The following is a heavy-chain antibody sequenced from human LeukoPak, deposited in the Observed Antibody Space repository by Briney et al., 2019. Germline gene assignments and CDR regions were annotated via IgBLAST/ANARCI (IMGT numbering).Heavy chain of an antibody. V-gene: IGHV3-21*01. CDR1: GFTFASYS. D-gene: IGHD2-15*01. J-gene: IGHJ4*02. CDR3: ARYCSGGICTKGFDY. CDR2: ISGDSTYT. Sequence: GGSLRLSCAASGFTFASYSMNWVRQAPGKGLEWVSSISGDSTYTYNAGSVKGRFTISRDNAKNSLYLQMNSLRAEDTAVYYCARYCSGGICTKGFDYWGQGTLVTVSS.